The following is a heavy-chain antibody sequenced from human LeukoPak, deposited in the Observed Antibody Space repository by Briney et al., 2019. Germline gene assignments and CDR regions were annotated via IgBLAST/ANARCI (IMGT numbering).Heavy chain of an antibody. V-gene: IGHV1-8*01. CDR1: GYTFTSYD. CDR2: MNPNSGNT. Sequence: SSVKVSCKASGYTFTSYDINWVRQATGQGLEWMGWMNPNSGNTGYAQKFQGRVTMTRNTSISTAYMELSSLRSEDTAVYYCAREGEFPSYYYDSSGPLGYWGQGTLVTVSS. CDR3: AREGEFPSYYYDSSGPLGY. D-gene: IGHD3-22*01. J-gene: IGHJ4*02.